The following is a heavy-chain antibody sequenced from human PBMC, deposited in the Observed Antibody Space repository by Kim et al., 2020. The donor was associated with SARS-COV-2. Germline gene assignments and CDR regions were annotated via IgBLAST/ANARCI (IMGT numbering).Heavy chain of an antibody. CDR3: ARRGLGYCSGGSCLEAFDI. CDR2: IYYSGST. V-gene: IGHV4-59*08. J-gene: IGHJ3*02. CDR1: GGSISSYY. Sequence: SETLSLTCTVSGGSISSYYWSWIRQPPGKGLEWIGYIYYSGSTNYNPSLKSRVTISVDTSKNQFSLKLSSVTAADTAVYYCARRGLGYCSGGSCLEAFDIWDQGTMVTVSS. D-gene: IGHD2-15*01.